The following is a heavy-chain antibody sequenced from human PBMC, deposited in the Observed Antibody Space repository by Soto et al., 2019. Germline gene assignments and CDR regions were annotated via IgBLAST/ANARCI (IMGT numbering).Heavy chain of an antibody. CDR1: GLTFKNAW. D-gene: IGHD6-13*01. Sequence: GGSLRLSCAASGLTFKNAWMNWVRQAPGKGLEWVALIKSQVDGGTVDYAAPVKGRFTISRDDSKNTLYLQMTSLKTEDRAVYYCATESAAALVSWGQGTLVTVSS. J-gene: IGHJ5*02. CDR2: IKSQVDGGTV. CDR3: ATESAAALVS. V-gene: IGHV3-15*01.